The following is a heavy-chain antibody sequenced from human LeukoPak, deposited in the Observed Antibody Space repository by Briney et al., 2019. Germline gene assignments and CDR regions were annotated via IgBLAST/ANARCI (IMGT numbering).Heavy chain of an antibody. V-gene: IGHV3-23*01. CDR1: GFTFSSYG. Sequence: GGSLRLSCAASGFTFSSYGMSWVRQAPGKGLEWVSAISGSGGSTYYADSVKGRFTISRDNSKNTLYLQMNSLRAEDTAVYYCAKKLEGDIVVVPAAIWLFSTPHTFDYWGQGTLVTVSS. CDR3: AKKLEGDIVVVPAAIWLFSTPHTFDY. J-gene: IGHJ4*02. CDR2: ISGSGGST. D-gene: IGHD2-2*01.